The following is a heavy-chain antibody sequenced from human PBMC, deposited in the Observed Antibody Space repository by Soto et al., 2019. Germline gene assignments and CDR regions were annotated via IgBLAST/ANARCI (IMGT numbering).Heavy chain of an antibody. J-gene: IGHJ4*02. CDR2: TPGSGGSA. D-gene: IGHD6-19*01. CDR3: AKGGSSGWFYFDF. CDR1: GFTFGTYA. V-gene: IGHV3-23*01. Sequence: RLSCAASGFTFGTYAMNWVRQAPGKGLEWVSSTPGSGGSAYYADSVRGRFTISRDNSKNTVYLQLDSLRPEDSAIYYCAKGGSSGWFYFDFWGQGTQVTVSS.